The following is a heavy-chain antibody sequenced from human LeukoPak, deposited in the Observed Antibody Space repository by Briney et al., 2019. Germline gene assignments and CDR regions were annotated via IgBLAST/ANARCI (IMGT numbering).Heavy chain of an antibody. Sequence: ASVTVSCKASGYTFTSYDINWVGQATGQGLEWMGWMNPISGNTGYAQKFQGRVTMTRNTSISTAYMELSSLRSEDAAVYYCARVVNRITIFGVVIKPQYYYYYYMDVWGKGTTVTVSS. D-gene: IGHD3-3*01. J-gene: IGHJ6*03. CDR3: ARVVNRITIFGVVIKPQYYYYYYMDV. CDR2: MNPISGNT. CDR1: GYTFTSYD. V-gene: IGHV1-8*01.